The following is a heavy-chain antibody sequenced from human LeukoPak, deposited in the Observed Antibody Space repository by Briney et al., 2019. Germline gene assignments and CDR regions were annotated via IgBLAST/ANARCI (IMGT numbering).Heavy chain of an antibody. D-gene: IGHD6-6*01. J-gene: IGHJ1*01. CDR2: INPNSGGT. CDR3: ARVEYSSSVRYFQH. Sequence: GASVKVSCKASGYTFTGYYMNWVRQAPGQGLEWMGWINPNSGGTNYAQKFQGRVTMTRDTSISTAYMELSRLRSDDTAVYYCARVEYSSSVRYFQHWGQGTLVTVSS. V-gene: IGHV1-2*02. CDR1: GYTFTGYY.